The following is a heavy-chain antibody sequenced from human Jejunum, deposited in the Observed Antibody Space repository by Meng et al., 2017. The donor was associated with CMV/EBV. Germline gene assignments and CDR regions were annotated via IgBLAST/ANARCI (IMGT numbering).Heavy chain of an antibody. J-gene: IGHJ4*02. D-gene: IGHD6-6*01. Sequence: EVQLVVSGGGLVQPGESLRLACAASGFTFSRCWMHWVRQVPGRGLVWVSRVTSDGSGTNYADSVKGRFTISRDNAKNTLYLQMNSLRVEDTAVYYCARDIYSSSLNWGYWGQGTLVTVSS. CDR1: GFTFSRCW. CDR2: VTSDGSGT. V-gene: IGHV3-74*01. CDR3: ARDIYSSSLNWGY.